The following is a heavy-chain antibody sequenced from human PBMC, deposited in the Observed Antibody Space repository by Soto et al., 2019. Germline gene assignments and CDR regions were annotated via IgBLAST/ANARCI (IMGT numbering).Heavy chain of an antibody. J-gene: IGHJ3*02. D-gene: IGHD5-12*01. Sequence: GGSLRLSCAASGFTFDDYAMHWVRQAPGKGLEWVSGISWNSGSIGYADSVKGRFTISRDNAKNSLYLQMNSLRAEDTALYYCAKDTQEASGYDYAAFDIWGQGTMVTVSS. CDR3: AKDTQEASGYDYAAFDI. V-gene: IGHV3-9*01. CDR2: ISWNSGSI. CDR1: GFTFDDYA.